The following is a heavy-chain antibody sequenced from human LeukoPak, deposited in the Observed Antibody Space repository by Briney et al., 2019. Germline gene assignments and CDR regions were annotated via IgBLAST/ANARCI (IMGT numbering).Heavy chain of an antibody. J-gene: IGHJ6*02. CDR3: ARDFLGDIDYYYYGMDV. V-gene: IGHV4-30-4*01. D-gene: IGHD4-17*01. CDR1: GGSISSGDYY. CDR2: IYYSGST. Sequence: SETLSLTCTVSGGSISSGDYYWSWIRQPPGKGLGWIGYIYYSGSTYYNPSLKSRVTISVDTSKNQFSLKLSSVTAADTAVYYCARDFLGDIDYYYYGMDVWGQGTTVTVSS.